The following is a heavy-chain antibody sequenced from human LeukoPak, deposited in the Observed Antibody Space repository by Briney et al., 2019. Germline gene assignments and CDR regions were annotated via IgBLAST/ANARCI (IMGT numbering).Heavy chain of an antibody. CDR3: ARERVRLMVRGVNCWFDP. V-gene: IGHV1-3*01. CDR1: GYTFTGYY. D-gene: IGHD3-10*01. Sequence: ASVKVSCKAPGYTFTGYYMHWVRQAPGQRLEWMGWINAGNGNTKYSQKFQGRVTITRDTSASTAYMELSSLRSEDTAVYYCARERVRLMVRGVNCWFDPWGQGTLVTVSS. CDR2: INAGNGNT. J-gene: IGHJ5*02.